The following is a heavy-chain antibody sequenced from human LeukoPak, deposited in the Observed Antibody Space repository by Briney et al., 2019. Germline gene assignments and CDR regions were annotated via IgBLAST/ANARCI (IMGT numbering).Heavy chain of an antibody. CDR1: GFTFSNYG. J-gene: IGHJ6*03. Sequence: PGGSLRLSCAASGFTFSNYGMHWVRQAPGKGLEWVAFIRYDGSNKYYADSVKGRFTISRDNSKNTLYLQMNSLRAEDTAVYYCAKGASSSWSPGLYYMDVWGKGTTVTVSS. CDR3: AKGASSSWSPGLYYMDV. CDR2: IRYDGSNK. V-gene: IGHV3-30*02. D-gene: IGHD6-13*01.